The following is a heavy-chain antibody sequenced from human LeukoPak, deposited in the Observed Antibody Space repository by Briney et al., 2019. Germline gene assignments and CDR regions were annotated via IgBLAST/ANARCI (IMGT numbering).Heavy chain of an antibody. CDR2: ISYDGSNK. J-gene: IGHJ4*02. Sequence: PGGSLRLSCAASGFTFSSYAMHWVRQAPGKGLEWVAVISYDGSNKYYADSVKGRFTISRDNSKNTLYLQMNSLRAEDTAVYYCAKDPRSSTRTYFDYWGQGTLVTVSS. V-gene: IGHV3-30-3*01. CDR1: GFTFSSYA. CDR3: AKDPRSSTRTYFDY. D-gene: IGHD2-2*01.